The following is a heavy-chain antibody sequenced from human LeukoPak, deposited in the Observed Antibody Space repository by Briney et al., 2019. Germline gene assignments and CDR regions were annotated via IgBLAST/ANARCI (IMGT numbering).Heavy chain of an antibody. CDR3: AKVHSSGWSYDAFDI. D-gene: IGHD6-19*01. V-gene: IGHV3-9*01. J-gene: IGHJ3*02. Sequence: GGSLRLSCAASGFTFDDYAMHWVRQAPGKGLEWVSGISWNRGSIGYADSVKGRFTISRDNAKNSLYLQMNSLRAEDTALYYCAKVHSSGWSYDAFDIWGQGTMVTVSS. CDR2: ISWNRGSI. CDR1: GFTFDDYA.